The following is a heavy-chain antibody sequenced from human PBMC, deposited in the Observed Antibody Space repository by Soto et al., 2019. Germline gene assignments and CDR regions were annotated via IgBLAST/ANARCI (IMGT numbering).Heavy chain of an antibody. CDR1: GYSFTTYG. Sequence: ASVKVSCKASGYSFTTYGISWVRQAPGQGLEWMGWISDYNGNTNYEKKFQGRVTMTTDTSTRTAYMELKSLRSDDTAVYYCAREGYYSGSESYSPPRYYGMDVWGQGTTVTVS. J-gene: IGHJ6*02. D-gene: IGHD3-10*01. V-gene: IGHV1-18*01. CDR3: AREGYYSGSESYSPPRYYGMDV. CDR2: ISDYNGNT.